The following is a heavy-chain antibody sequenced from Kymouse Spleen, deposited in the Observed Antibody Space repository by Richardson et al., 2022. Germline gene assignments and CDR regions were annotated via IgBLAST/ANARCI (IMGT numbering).Heavy chain of an antibody. CDR1: GYTFTSYA. CDR2: INAGNGNT. J-gene: IGHJ5*02. CDR3: AREGDYYGSGSPWFDP. Sequence: QVQLVQSGAEVKKPGASVKVSCKASGYTFTSYAMHWVRQAPGQRLEWMGWINAGNGNTKYSQKFQGRVTITRDTSASTAYMELSSLRSEDTAVYYCAREGDYYGSGSPWFDPWGQGTLVTVSS. D-gene: IGHD3-10*01. V-gene: IGHV1-3*01.